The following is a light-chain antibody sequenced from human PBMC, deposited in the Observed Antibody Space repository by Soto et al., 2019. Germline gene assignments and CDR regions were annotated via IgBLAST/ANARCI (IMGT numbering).Light chain of an antibody. CDR2: SNV. CDR1: SSNIGSNP. CDR3: AAWDDSLIAVV. J-gene: IGLJ2*01. V-gene: IGLV1-44*01. Sequence: QSVLTQPPSASGTPGQRVTISCSGGSSNIGSNPVHWYRQLPGTAPKLLLYSNVPRPSGVPDRVSGSKSGTSASLAISGLQSEDEADYYCAAWDDSLIAVVFGGGTKLTVL.